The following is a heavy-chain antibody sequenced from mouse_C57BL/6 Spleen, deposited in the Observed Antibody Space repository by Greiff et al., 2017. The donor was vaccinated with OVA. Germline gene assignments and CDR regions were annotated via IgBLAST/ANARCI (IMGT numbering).Heavy chain of an antibody. Sequence: EVKLMESGGDLVKPGGSLKLSCAASGFTFSSYGMSWVRQTPDKRLEWVATISSGGSYTYYPDSVKGRFTISRDNAKNTLYLQMIILKSEDTAMYYCARQRLGLYYFADWGQGTTLTVSS. CDR1: GFTFSSYG. CDR3: ARQRLGLYYFAD. CDR2: ISSGGSYT. J-gene: IGHJ2*01. D-gene: IGHD3-3*01. V-gene: IGHV5-6*01.